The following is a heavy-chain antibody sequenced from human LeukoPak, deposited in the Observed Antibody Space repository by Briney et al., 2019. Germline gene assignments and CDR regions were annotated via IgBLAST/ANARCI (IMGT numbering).Heavy chain of an antibody. J-gene: IGHJ5*02. CDR1: GFTFSSYS. CDR3: ARRIPLSSWYARWFDP. V-gene: IGHV3-21*01. D-gene: IGHD6-13*01. CDR2: ISSSSSYI. Sequence: GGSLRLSCAASGFTFSSYSMNWVRQAPGKGLEWVSSISSSSSYIYYADSVKGRFTISRDNAKNSLYLQMNSLRAEDTAVYYCARRIPLSSWYARWFDPWGQGTLVTVSS.